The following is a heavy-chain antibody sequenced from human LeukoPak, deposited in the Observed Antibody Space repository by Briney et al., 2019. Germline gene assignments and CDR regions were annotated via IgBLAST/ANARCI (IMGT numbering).Heavy chain of an antibody. Sequence: GGSLRLSCAASGFTFSSYGMHWVRQAPGKGLGWVAVIWYDGSNKYYADSVKGRFTISRDNSKNTLYLQMNSLRAEDTAVYYCARDRGYNWNFYFDYWGQGTLVTVSS. V-gene: IGHV3-33*01. D-gene: IGHD1-1*01. CDR2: IWYDGSNK. CDR3: ARDRGYNWNFYFDY. J-gene: IGHJ4*02. CDR1: GFTFSSYG.